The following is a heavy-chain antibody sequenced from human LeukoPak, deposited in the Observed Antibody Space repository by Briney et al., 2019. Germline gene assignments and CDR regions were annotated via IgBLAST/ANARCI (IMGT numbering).Heavy chain of an antibody. CDR3: AKPRDYYGPFAY. D-gene: IGHD3-10*01. CDR1: GFTVSSNY. CDR2: INWNGGST. Sequence: GGSLRLSCAASGFTVSSNYMSWVRQAPGKGLEWVSGINWNGGSTGYADSVKGRFTISRDNAKNSLYLQMNSLRAEDTAVYYCAKPRDYYGPFAYWGQGTLVTVSS. J-gene: IGHJ4*02. V-gene: IGHV3-20*04.